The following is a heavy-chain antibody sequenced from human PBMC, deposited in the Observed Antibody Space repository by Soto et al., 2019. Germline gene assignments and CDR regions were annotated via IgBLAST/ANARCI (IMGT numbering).Heavy chain of an antibody. Sequence: SETLSLTCTVSGGSISSGGYYWSWIRQHPGKGLEWIGYIYYSGTTYYNPSLKSRVTISVDTSKNQFSLKLSSVTAADTAVYYCARGDYDFWSGYNWFDPWGQGTLVTSPQ. CDR2: IYYSGTT. CDR3: ARGDYDFWSGYNWFDP. J-gene: IGHJ5*02. V-gene: IGHV4-31*03. CDR1: GGSISSGGYY. D-gene: IGHD3-3*01.